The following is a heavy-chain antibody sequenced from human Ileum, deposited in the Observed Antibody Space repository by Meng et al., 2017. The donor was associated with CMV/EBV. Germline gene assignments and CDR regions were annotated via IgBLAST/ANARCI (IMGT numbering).Heavy chain of an antibody. CDR2: IRYDGSQR. CDR3: AKERTAIKHFDY. CDR1: GFPFSSNG. Sequence: GESLKTSCAAPGFPFSSNGMYWVRQAPGKGLEWVAVIRYDGSQRYYADSVRCRFTNSRDNTKNSLYLQMNRLRAEDTPLYYCAKERTAIKHFDYWGQGTLVTVSS. J-gene: IGHJ4*02. V-gene: IGHV3-30*02. D-gene: IGHD2-21*02.